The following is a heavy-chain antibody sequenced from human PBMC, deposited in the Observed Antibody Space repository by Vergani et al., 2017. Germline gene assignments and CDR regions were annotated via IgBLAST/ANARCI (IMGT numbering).Heavy chain of an antibody. V-gene: IGHV4-39*01. J-gene: IGHJ3*02. D-gene: IGHD2-21*02. CDR2: IYNSGNG. Sequence: QMQLQESGPGLVKASETLSLTCTVSGDSIISRSYYWGWIRQPPGKGLEWIGSIYNSGNGDSSSSLKSRVTISADTSKNQFSLRLTSVTAADTAVYYCARNXYCGGDCYSDAFDIWGQGTMVTVSS. CDR3: ARNXYCGGDCYSDAFDI. CDR1: GDSIISRSYY.